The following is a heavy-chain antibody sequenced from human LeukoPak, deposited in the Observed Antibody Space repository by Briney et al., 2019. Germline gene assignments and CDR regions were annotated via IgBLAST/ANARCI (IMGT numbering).Heavy chain of an antibody. V-gene: IGHV1-2*02. D-gene: IGHD3-22*01. J-gene: IGHJ6*03. Sequence: ASVKVSCKASGYTFTSYYMHWVRQAPGQGLEWMGWINPDSVGAYYAQKFQGRVTMPSDTSISSAYMELSRLRSDDRAVYYCARGKGRITMIVVVSPYYYYMDVWGKETTVTVSS. CDR2: INPDSVGA. CDR3: ARGKGRITMIVVVSPYYYYMDV. CDR1: GYTFTSYY.